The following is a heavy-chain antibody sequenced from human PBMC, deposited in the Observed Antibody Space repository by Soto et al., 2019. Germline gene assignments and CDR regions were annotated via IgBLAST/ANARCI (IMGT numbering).Heavy chain of an antibody. D-gene: IGHD3-10*01. V-gene: IGHV5-51*01. CDR3: ACLYNYNDYYYGMDV. J-gene: IGHJ6*02. CDR1: GYSFTNYW. CDR2: IYPGDSDT. Sequence: PGESLKISCKGSGYSFTNYWIGWVRQMPGKGLEWMGIIYPGDSDTRYSPSFQGQVTISADKSISTAYLQWSSLKASDTAMYYCACLYNYNDYYYGMDVCGQXTTVTVS.